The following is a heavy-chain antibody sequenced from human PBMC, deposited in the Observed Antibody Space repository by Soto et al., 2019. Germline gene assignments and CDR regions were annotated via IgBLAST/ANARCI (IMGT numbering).Heavy chain of an antibody. J-gene: IGHJ5*02. D-gene: IGHD3-16*02. CDR3: ARGLRYDYVWGSYRDNWFDP. CDR2: IYPTGST. V-gene: IGHV4-4*07. CDR1: GGSISNYY. Sequence: SETLSLTCTVSGGSISNYYWSWIRQPAGKELEWIGRIYPTGSTNYNRSLKSRVTMSLDTSKNQLFLKLSSVTAADTAVYYCARGLRYDYVWGSYRDNWFDPWGQGTLVTVSS.